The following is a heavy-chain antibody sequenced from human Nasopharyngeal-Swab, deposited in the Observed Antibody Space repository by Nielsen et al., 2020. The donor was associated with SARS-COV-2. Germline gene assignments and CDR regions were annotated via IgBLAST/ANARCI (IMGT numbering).Heavy chain of an antibody. J-gene: IGHJ6*03. CDR3: ASPQGSSGHYYMDV. CDR2: INHSGST. D-gene: IGHD3-22*01. V-gene: IGHV4-34*01. Sequence: WIRQPPGKGLEWIGEINHSGSTNYNPSLKSRVTISVDTSNNQFSLKLSSVTAADTAVYYCASPQGSSGHYYMDVWGKGTTVTVSS.